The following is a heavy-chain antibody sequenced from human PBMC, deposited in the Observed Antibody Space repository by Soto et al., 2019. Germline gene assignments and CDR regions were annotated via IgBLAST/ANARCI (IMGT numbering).Heavy chain of an antibody. CDR2: ISTYNGNT. J-gene: IGHJ5*02. V-gene: IGHV1-18*01. CDR1: AYTFTAYG. D-gene: IGHD3-22*01. Sequence: QVPLVQSGAEVRKPGASVKVSCKASAYTFTAYGISWVRQAPGQGLEWMGWISTYNGNTNYAQKLQGRVTMTTDTSTSTAYMELRSLRSDDTAVYYCARMTYYYDSSGYYENWFDPWGQGTLVTVSS. CDR3: ARMTYYYDSSGYYENWFDP.